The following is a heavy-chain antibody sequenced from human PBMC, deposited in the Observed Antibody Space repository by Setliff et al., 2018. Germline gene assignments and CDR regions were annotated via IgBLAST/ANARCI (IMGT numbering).Heavy chain of an antibody. Sequence: SETLSLTCTVSGGPMRSFYWSWIRQTPGKGLQWIGYISDSGSTSYNPSLKSRVTISEDMSKNQFSLKVSSVTAADTAIYYCALSSSWFKDFQHWGQGTLVTVSS. D-gene: IGHD6-13*01. V-gene: IGHV4-59*01. CDR1: GGPMRSFY. CDR3: ALSSSWFKDFQH. CDR2: ISDSGST. J-gene: IGHJ1*01.